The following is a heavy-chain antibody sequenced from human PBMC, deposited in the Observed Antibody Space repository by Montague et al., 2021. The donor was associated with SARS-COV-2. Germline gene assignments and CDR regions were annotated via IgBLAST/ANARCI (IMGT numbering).Heavy chain of an antibody. CDR3: PRQPPHSPSVNYLVHGGFDI. J-gene: IGHJ3*02. CDR2: IFQSGRF. CDR1: GGSIGGTNYY. D-gene: IGHD3-10*01. Sequence: SETLSLTCTVSGGSIGGTNYYWVWIRQSQGKGLEWIVNIFQSGRFSYNPSLQSRVTIYIDTSSNQFYLRLSPVTAADTAVYFCPRQPPHSPSVNYLVHGGFDIWGPGTMVTVSS. V-gene: IGHV4-39*01.